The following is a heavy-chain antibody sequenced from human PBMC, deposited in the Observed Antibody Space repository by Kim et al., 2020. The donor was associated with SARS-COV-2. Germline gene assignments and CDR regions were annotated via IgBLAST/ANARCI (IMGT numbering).Heavy chain of an antibody. CDR2: VHHSGTS. V-gene: IGHV4-4*02. CDR1: GDSISSGHW. D-gene: IGHD2-21*01. J-gene: IGHJ3*02. Sequence: SETLSLTCAVSGDSISSGHWWTWVRQPPGERPQWIGEVHHSGTSNNSPSLKSRLTISIDTSRNDFSLRLNSVTAADTAMYYCARSPPYSGSFDIWGQGT. CDR3: ARSPPYSGSFDI.